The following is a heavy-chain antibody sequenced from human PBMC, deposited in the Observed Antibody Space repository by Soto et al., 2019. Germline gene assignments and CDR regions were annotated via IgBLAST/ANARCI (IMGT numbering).Heavy chain of an antibody. Sequence: GASVKVSCKASGHTFTSYGISWVRQAPGQGLEWMGWISAYNGNTNYAQKLQGRVTMTTDTSTSTAYMELRSLRSDDTAVYYCARGHRSVVVPLQGFDPWGQGTLVTVPQ. J-gene: IGHJ5*02. CDR2: ISAYNGNT. CDR3: ARGHRSVVVPLQGFDP. V-gene: IGHV1-18*04. D-gene: IGHD3-22*01. CDR1: GHTFTSYG.